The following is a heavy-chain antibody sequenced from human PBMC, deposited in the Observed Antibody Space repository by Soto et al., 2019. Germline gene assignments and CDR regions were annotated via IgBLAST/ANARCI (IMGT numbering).Heavy chain of an antibody. Sequence: PSETLSLTCTVSGGSISSSSYYWGWIRQPPGKGLEWIGSIYYSGSTYYNPSLKSRVTISVDTSKNQFSLKLSSVTAADTAVYYCARHFPAVVVVAATPPFLWFDPWGQGTLVTVSS. CDR3: ARHFPAVVVVAATPPFLWFDP. J-gene: IGHJ5*02. CDR1: GGSISSSSYY. D-gene: IGHD2-15*01. CDR2: IYYSGST. V-gene: IGHV4-39*01.